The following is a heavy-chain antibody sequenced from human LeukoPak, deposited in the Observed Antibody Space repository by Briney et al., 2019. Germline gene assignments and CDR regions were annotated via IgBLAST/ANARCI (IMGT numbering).Heavy chain of an antibody. D-gene: IGHD6-13*01. CDR2: IVPSGST. V-gene: IGHV4-4*07. J-gene: IGHJ4*02. CDR1: GASIRSYY. CDR3: AKEGAAPGPDFDY. Sequence: SETLSLTCTVSGASIRSYYWSWIRQPAGKGLEWIGRIVPSGSTNYNPSLKSRDTMSVDTSKNQFSLKLSSVTAADAAVYYCAKEGAAPGPDFDYWGQGTLVIVSS.